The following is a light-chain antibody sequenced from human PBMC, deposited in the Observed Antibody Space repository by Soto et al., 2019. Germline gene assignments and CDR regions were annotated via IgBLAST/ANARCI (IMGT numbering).Light chain of an antibody. J-gene: IGLJ2*01. CDR2: EVN. CDR3: SLHTGTSTL. Sequence: QSVLTQPPSVSGSPGQSVTISCTGTSSDIGSYNRVSWYQQPPGTAPKLMIYEVNNRPSGVPDRFSGSKSGNTASLTISGLQAEDEADYYCSLHTGTSTLFGGGTKLTVL. CDR1: SSDIGSYNR. V-gene: IGLV2-18*01.